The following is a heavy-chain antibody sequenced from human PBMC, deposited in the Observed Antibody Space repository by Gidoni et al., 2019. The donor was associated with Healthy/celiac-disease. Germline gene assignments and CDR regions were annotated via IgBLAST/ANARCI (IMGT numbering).Heavy chain of an antibody. D-gene: IGHD3-3*01. CDR2: MNPNSCNT. V-gene: IGHV1-8*01. CDR1: GYTFTSYD. Sequence: QVQLVQSGAEVKKPGASVTVSCKASGYTFTSYDINWVRQATGQGLEWMGWMNPNSCNTGYAQKFQGRVTMTRNTSISTAYMELSSLRSEDTAVYYCARVGVSYDFWSGYYIDYYGMDVWGQGTTVTVSS. CDR3: ARVGVSYDFWSGYYIDYYGMDV. J-gene: IGHJ6*02.